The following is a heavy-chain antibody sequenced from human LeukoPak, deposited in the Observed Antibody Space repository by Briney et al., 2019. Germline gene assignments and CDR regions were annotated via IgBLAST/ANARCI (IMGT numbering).Heavy chain of an antibody. CDR2: IHPGDSDT. CDR3: ARHGSSSWPVDY. J-gene: IGHJ4*02. CDR1: GYRFTSYW. D-gene: IGHD6-13*01. V-gene: IGHV5-51*01. Sequence: GESLKISCQGSGYRFTSYWIAWVRQMPGKGLEWMGMIHPGDSDTRYSPSFQGQVTISADKSISTAYLQWSSLKASDTAMYYCARHGSSSWPVDYWGQGTLVTVSS.